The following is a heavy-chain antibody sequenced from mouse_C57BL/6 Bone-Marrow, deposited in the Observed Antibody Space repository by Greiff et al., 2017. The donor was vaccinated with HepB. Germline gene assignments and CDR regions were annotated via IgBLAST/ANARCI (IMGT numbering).Heavy chain of an antibody. Sequence: VKLVESDAELVKPGASVKISCKVSGYTFTDHTIHWMKQRPEQGLEWIGYIYPRDGSNKYNEKFKGKATLTADKSSSTAYMQLNSLTSEDFAVYFCARWGLRRSCFAYWGQGTLVTVSA. V-gene: IGHV1-78*01. J-gene: IGHJ3*01. CDR1: GYTFTDHT. CDR3: ARWGLRRSCFAY. CDR2: IYPRDGSN. D-gene: IGHD2-2*01.